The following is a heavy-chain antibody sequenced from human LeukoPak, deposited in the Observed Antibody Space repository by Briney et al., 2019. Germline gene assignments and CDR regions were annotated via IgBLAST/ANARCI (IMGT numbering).Heavy chain of an antibody. V-gene: IGHV3-30*18. Sequence: GGSLRLSCAASGFDLSSYGMHWVRQAPGKSLEWVAVISYDGSNKYYADSVKGRFTISRDNSKNTLYLQMNSLRAEDTAVYYCAKGVAVAGTYFQHWGQGTLVTVSS. CDR1: GFDLSSYG. J-gene: IGHJ1*01. CDR3: AKGVAVAGTYFQH. D-gene: IGHD6-19*01. CDR2: ISYDGSNK.